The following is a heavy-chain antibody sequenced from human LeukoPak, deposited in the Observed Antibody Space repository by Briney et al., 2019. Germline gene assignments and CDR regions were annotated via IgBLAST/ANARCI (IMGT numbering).Heavy chain of an antibody. J-gene: IGHJ4*02. Sequence: GRSLRLSCAASGFTFGSYWMHWVRRVPGKGLVWVARINPGGSSITYADSVKGRFTISRDNAKNTLYLQMDSLRAEDTGVYYCARSNQADDYWGQGTLVTVSS. CDR3: ARSNQADDY. D-gene: IGHD1-14*01. CDR2: INPGGSSI. CDR1: GFTFGSYW. V-gene: IGHV3-74*01.